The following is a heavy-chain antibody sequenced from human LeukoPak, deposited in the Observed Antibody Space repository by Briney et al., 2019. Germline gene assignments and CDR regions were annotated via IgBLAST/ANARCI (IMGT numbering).Heavy chain of an antibody. J-gene: IGHJ3*02. CDR2: ISSSSSTI. Sequence: GVSLRLSCAASGFTFSSYSMNWVRQAPGKGLEWVSYISSSSSTIYYADSVKGRFTISRDNAKNSLYLQMNSLRAEDTAVYYCARDRSPPIVVVPAAISAFDIWGQGTMVTVSS. CDR1: GFTFSSYS. V-gene: IGHV3-48*01. CDR3: ARDRSPPIVVVPAAISAFDI. D-gene: IGHD2-2*02.